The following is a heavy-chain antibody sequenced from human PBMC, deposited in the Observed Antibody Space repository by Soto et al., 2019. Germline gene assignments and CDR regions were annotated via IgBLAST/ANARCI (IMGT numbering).Heavy chain of an antibody. Sequence: PGGSLRLSCAASGFTFITYGVHWVRQAPGKGLEWVAVVWSDGSKELYADSVKDRFTIFRDNSQNTVYLQMNSLRAEDTAVYYCARRSSGTHGADYWGQGTMVTVSS. CDR3: ARRSSGTHGADY. CDR1: GFTFITYG. D-gene: IGHD1-26*01. J-gene: IGHJ4*02. CDR2: VWSDGSKE. V-gene: IGHV3-33*01.